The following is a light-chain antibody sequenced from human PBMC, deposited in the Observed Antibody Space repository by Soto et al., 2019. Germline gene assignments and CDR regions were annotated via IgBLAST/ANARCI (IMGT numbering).Light chain of an antibody. CDR3: QQYGSSPRT. Sequence: EIVLTQSPGTLSLSPGERATLSCRASQSVSSSYLAWYQQKPGQAPSLLIYGATSRATGIPDRFSGSGSGTDFSLTISRTDPEDFAVYYWQQYGSSPRTFGQGTKVEIK. J-gene: IGKJ1*01. CDR1: QSVSSSY. V-gene: IGKV3-20*01. CDR2: GAT.